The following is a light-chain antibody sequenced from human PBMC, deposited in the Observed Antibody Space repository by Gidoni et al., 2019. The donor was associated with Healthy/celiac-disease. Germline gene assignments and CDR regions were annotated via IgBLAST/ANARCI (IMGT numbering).Light chain of an antibody. CDR2: DAS. CDR3: QQRSNWPPT. Sequence: EIVLTQSPATLSLSPGERATLSCRASQSVRSYLAWYQQKPGQAPRLLIYDASNRATGIPARFRGSGSGTDFPLPISSLEPEDFAVYYCQQRSNWPPTFGQGTKLEIK. J-gene: IGKJ2*01. V-gene: IGKV3-11*01. CDR1: QSVRSY.